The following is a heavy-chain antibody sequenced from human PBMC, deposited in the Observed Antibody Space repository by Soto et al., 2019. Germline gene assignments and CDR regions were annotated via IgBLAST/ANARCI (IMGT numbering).Heavy chain of an antibody. Sequence: EVQLVESGGGLVQPGGSLRLSCAASGFTFSSYSMNWVRQAPGKGLEWVSYISSSSSTIYYADSVKGRFTISRDNAKNSLYLQVNSLRDEDTAVYYCARDAGYCSGGSCYYYGMDVWGQGTTVTVSS. CDR1: GFTFSSYS. V-gene: IGHV3-48*02. CDR3: ARDAGYCSGGSCYYYGMDV. J-gene: IGHJ6*02. CDR2: ISSSSSTI. D-gene: IGHD2-15*01.